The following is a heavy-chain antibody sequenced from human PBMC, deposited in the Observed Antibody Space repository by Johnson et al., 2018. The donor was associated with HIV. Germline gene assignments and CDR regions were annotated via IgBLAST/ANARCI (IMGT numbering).Heavy chain of an antibody. D-gene: IGHD1-26*01. CDR3: ARGGHIGSYLDAFDI. J-gene: IGHJ3*02. V-gene: IGHV3-48*01. CDR1: GFTFSSYS. Sequence: VQVVESGGGLVQPGGSLRLSCAASGFTFSSYSMNWVRQAPGKGLEWVSYISSSSSTIYYADSVKGRFTISRDNAKNSLYLQMNSLRAEDTAVYYCARGGHIGSYLDAFDIWGQGTMVTVSS. CDR2: ISSSSSTI.